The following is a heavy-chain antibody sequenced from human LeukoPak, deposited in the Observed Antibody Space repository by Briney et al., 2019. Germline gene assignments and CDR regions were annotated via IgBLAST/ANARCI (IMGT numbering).Heavy chain of an antibody. Sequence: PSETVSLTCTVSGVSISSYYWSWIRQPPGEGLDWIGYIYYSGSTNYNPSLKSRVTISVDTSKNQFSLKLSSVTAADTAVYYCAREVVAAAGTVDYWGQGTLVTVSS. J-gene: IGHJ4*02. CDR2: IYYSGST. CDR3: AREVVAAAGTVDY. V-gene: IGHV4-59*01. D-gene: IGHD6-13*01. CDR1: GVSISSYY.